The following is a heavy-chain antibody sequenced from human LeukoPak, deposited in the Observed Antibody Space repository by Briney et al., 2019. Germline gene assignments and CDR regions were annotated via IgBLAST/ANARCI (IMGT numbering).Heavy chain of an antibody. CDR3: ARDADTAMVRNYYYYGMDV. Sequence: GASVKVSCKASGYTFTNYDINWVRQATGQGLEWMGWMNPNSGNTGYAQKFQGRVTMTRNTSISTAYMELSSLRSEDTAVYYCARDADTAMVRNYYYYGMDVWGQGTTVTVSS. D-gene: IGHD5-18*01. CDR2: MNPNSGNT. J-gene: IGHJ6*02. CDR1: GYTFTNYD. V-gene: IGHV1-8*01.